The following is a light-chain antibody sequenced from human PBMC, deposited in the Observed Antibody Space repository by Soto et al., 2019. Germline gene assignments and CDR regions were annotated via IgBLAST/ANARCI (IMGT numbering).Light chain of an antibody. CDR1: SSNLGAGYD. V-gene: IGLV1-40*01. Sequence: QSALTQPPSVSGAPGQRVTISCSGSSSNLGAGYDVQWYQQCPGTAPKLLIYANSARPSGVPDRFSGSKSGTSASLAITGLQAEDEADYYCQSYDSSLIVSKVFGTGTKVTVL. CDR3: QSYDSSLIVSKV. J-gene: IGLJ1*01. CDR2: ANS.